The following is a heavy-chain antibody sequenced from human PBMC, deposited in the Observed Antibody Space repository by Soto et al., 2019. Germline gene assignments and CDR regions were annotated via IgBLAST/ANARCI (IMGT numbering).Heavy chain of an antibody. V-gene: IGHV4-59*08. D-gene: IGHD3-3*01. CDR3: ARGGRTIFGRYFDY. CDR1: GGSISSYY. J-gene: IGHJ4*02. Sequence: ETLSLTCTVSGGSISSYYWSWIRQPPGKGLEWIGYIYYSGSTNYNPSLKSRVTISVDTSKNQFSLKLSSVTAADTAVYYCARGGRTIFGRYFDYWGQGTLVTVSS. CDR2: IYYSGST.